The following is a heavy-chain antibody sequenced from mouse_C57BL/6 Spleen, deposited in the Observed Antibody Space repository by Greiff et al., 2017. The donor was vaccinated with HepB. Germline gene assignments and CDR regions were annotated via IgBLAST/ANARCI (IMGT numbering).Heavy chain of an antibody. V-gene: IGHV1-18*01. CDR3: ARSRLLRTDYFDY. J-gene: IGHJ2*01. CDR2: INPNNGGT. Sequence: EVQLQQSGPELVKPGASVKIPCKASGYTFTDYNMDWVKQSHGKSLEWIGDINPNNGGTIYNQKFKGKATLTVDKSSSTAYMELRSLTSEDTAVYYCARSRLLRTDYFDYWGQGTTLTVSS. CDR1: GYTFTDYN. D-gene: IGHD1-1*01.